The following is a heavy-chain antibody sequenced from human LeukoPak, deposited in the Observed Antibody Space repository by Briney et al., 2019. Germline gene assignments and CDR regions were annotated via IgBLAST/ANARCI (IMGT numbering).Heavy chain of an antibody. V-gene: IGHV3-23*01. D-gene: IGHD3-9*01. Sequence: GGSLRLSCAASGFTFSSYAMSWVRQAPGKGLEWVSAISGSGGSTYYADSVKGRFTISRDNSKNTLYLQMNSLRAEDTAVYYCARKPSYYDILTGPGDGMDVWGQGTTVTVSS. CDR2: ISGSGGST. J-gene: IGHJ6*02. CDR1: GFTFSSYA. CDR3: ARKPSYYDILTGPGDGMDV.